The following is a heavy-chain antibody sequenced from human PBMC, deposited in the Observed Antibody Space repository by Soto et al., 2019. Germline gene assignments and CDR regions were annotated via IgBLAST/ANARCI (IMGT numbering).Heavy chain of an antibody. CDR2: IFHSGSA. Sequence: PSETLSLTCTVSGGSISSSSHYWGWIRQPPGKGLEWIGSIFHSGSAYYYPSLKSRVTISVDTSKNQFSLKLTSATAADTAVYYCARHGFNWNLDSDSWGQGTLVTVSS. CDR1: GGSISSSSHY. V-gene: IGHV4-39*01. J-gene: IGHJ4*02. CDR3: ARHGFNWNLDSDS. D-gene: IGHD1-20*01.